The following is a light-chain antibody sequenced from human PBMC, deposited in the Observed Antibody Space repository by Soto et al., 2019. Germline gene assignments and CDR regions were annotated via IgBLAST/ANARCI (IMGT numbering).Light chain of an antibody. Sequence: QSALTQPPSVSGAPGQRVTISCTGSSSNIGAGYDVQWYQQLPGTAPKLLMYGNSNRPSGVPDRFSGSKSGTSASLAITGLQAEDEADYYCQSYDRSLTALYVFGIGNKVTVL. V-gene: IGLV1-40*01. CDR1: SSNIGAGYD. CDR3: QSYDRSLTALYV. J-gene: IGLJ1*01. CDR2: GNS.